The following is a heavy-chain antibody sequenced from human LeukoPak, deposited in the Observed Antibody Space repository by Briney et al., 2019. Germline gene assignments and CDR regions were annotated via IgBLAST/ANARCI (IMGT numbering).Heavy chain of an antibody. CDR1: GYTFNIYT. D-gene: IGHD2-21*02. V-gene: IGHV1-3*01. CDR3: ARQTGIGDTLSF. Sequence: ASVTVSFKASGYTFNIYTMHWVRQAPGQRLEWMGWISDGNGDTKYSQMFQGRITITRDTSPSTAYMELSSLTSEDTAVYYCARQTGIGDTLSFWGQGTLVSVSS. CDR2: ISDGNGDT. J-gene: IGHJ4*02.